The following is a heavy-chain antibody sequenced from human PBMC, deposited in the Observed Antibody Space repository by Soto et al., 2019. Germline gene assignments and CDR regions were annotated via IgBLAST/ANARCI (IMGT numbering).Heavy chain of an antibody. V-gene: IGHV1-46*01. CDR1: GYTFTSYY. J-gene: IGHJ4*02. D-gene: IGHD3-22*01. CDR3: ARAMIEDVRGGQVLGY. CDR2: INPSGGST. Sequence: QVPLVQSGAEVKKPGASVKVSCKASGYTFTSYYMHWVRQAPGQGLEWMGIINPSGGSTSHAQKFQGTVTMTRDTSTSRVHKELSSLRSEDTAVYYCARAMIEDVRGGQVLGYWGQGTLVTVSS.